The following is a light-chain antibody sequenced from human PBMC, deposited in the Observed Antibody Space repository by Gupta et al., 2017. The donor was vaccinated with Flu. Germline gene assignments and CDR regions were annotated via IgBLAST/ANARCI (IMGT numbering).Light chain of an antibody. J-gene: IGKJ4*02. CDR3: MQALQTPPT. CDR2: LAS. Sequence: IVMTQSPLSLPVTPGEPASMSCTSSQSLLHTNGYSYLEWYLQKPGQSPQLLIYLASSRVSGVPDRFSGSGSGTHFTLKISRVEAEDVGVYYCMQALQTPPTFGGGTKVEIK. V-gene: IGKV2-28*01. CDR1: QSLLHTNGYSY.